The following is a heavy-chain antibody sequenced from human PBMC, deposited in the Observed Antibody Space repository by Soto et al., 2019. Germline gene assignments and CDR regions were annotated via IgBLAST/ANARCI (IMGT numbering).Heavy chain of an antibody. Sequence: EAQLVESGGTLVQPGGSLRLSCVASGFSFSSYSMNWVRQAPGKGLEWVAYISPSDTTIYYADSVKGRFTISRDDSKNSVYLQMNGLRVDDTALYYCARLLYDSGDYVGYCGQGTLVTVSA. CDR1: GFSFSSYS. CDR3: ARLLYDSGDYVGY. D-gene: IGHD4-17*01. J-gene: IGHJ4*02. V-gene: IGHV3-48*01. CDR2: ISPSDTTI.